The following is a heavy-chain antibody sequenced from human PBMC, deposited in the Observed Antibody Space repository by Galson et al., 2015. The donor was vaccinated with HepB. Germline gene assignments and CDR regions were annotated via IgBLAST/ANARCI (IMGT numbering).Heavy chain of an antibody. J-gene: IGHJ3*02. CDR2: IYPGDSDV. CDR3: ARVLEYSAYDAFDI. D-gene: IGHD5-12*01. V-gene: IGHV5-51*03. CDR1: GYSFSSYW. Sequence: QSGAEVKKPGESLKISCQGSGYSFSSYWIHWVRQMPGKDLEWMGIIYPGDSDVRYSPSFQGQVTIPADKSISAAYLQWSSLKASDTAMYYCARVLEYSAYDAFDIWGHGTMVIVSS.